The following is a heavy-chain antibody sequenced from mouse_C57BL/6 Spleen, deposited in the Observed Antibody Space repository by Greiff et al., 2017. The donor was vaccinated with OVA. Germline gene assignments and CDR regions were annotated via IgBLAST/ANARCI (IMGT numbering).Heavy chain of an antibody. Sequence: EVMLQQSGAELVRPGASVKLSCTASGFNIKDDYMHWVKQRPEQGLEWIGWIDPDNGDTKYASKFQGKATITADTSSNTAYLQLSSLTYADTAVYYCTITTVVGYFDVWGTGTPVTVSS. CDR3: TITTVVGYFDV. J-gene: IGHJ1*03. D-gene: IGHD1-1*01. CDR2: IDPDNGDT. CDR1: GFNIKDDY. V-gene: IGHV14-4*01.